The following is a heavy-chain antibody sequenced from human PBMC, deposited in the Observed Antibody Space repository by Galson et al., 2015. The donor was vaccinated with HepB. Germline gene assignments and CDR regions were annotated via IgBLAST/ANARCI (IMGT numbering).Heavy chain of an antibody. CDR3: PSNLAGYPIDSGKYWVCGAWFEP. CDR2: INAGDGAT. V-gene: IGHV1-3*01. Sequence: SVKVSCKASGSSFSAYALHWVRQAPGQSLEWMGLINAGDGATKYSQNFRGSVPITRDTSATTVYMEMTSLRPEDTAVYFCPSNLAGYPIDSGKYWVCGAWFEPWGQGTLGTVFS. J-gene: IGHJ5*02. D-gene: IGHD3-10*01. CDR1: GSSFSAYA.